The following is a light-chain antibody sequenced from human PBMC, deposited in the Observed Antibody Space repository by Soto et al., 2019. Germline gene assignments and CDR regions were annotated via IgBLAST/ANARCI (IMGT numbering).Light chain of an antibody. J-gene: IGLJ3*02. Sequence: QTVVTQPPSVSGAPGQRITISCAGSSSNIGADYDVHWYQQFPGTAPKLLIYDNVNRPSGVPDRFSGSKSGTSASLAITGLQAEDEADYYCQSYDSGLSARVFGGGTQLTVL. CDR1: SSNIGADYD. CDR3: QSYDSGLSARV. CDR2: DNV. V-gene: IGLV1-40*01.